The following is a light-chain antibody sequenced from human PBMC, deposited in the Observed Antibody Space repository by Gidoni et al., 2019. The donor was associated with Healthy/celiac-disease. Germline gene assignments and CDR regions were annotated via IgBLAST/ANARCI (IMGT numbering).Light chain of an antibody. CDR3: QQYNSYTYT. Sequence: DIQMTQSPSTLSASVGDRVTITCRASQSLSSWLAWYQQKPGKAPKLLIYKASSLESGVPSMFSGSGSGTEFTLTISSLQPDDFATYYCQQYNSYTYTFGQGTKLEIK. CDR2: KAS. V-gene: IGKV1-5*03. J-gene: IGKJ2*01. CDR1: QSLSSW.